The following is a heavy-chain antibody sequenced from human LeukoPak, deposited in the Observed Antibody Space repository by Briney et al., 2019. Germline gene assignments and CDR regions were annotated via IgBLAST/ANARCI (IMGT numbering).Heavy chain of an antibody. CDR1: GGSFSGYY. CDR3: ARGLRSGSYYRRHFDY. V-gene: IGHV4-34*01. Sequence: PSETLSLTCAVYGGSFSGYYWSWIRHPPGKGLEWIGEINHSGSTNNNPSLKSRVTIPVKTPKNQFSLKLSSLTATDTAVYYCARGLRSGSYYRRHFDYWGQGTLVTVCS. D-gene: IGHD1-26*01. J-gene: IGHJ4*02. CDR2: INHSGST.